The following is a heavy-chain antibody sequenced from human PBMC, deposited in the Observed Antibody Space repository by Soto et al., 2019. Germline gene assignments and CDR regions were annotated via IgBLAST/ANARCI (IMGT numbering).Heavy chain of an antibody. Sequence: HPGGSLRLSCEASGFTLSNYAITWIRQAPGKGLEWVSLISANDVGTYYAESVKTRFTISTDQSRNTVYLQMDSLRADDTAIYYCAKAKNDYNWDNRPPFDYWGQGTLVTVSS. J-gene: IGHJ4*02. D-gene: IGHD1-20*01. CDR3: AKAKNDYNWDNRPPFDY. CDR2: ISANDVGT. CDR1: GFTLSNYA. V-gene: IGHV3-23*01.